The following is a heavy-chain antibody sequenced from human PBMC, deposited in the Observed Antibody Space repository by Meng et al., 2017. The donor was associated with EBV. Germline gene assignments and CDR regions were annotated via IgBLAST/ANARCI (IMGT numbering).Heavy chain of an antibody. Sequence: QLQLQESGPGLVXXXXXLXLTXXXPGDSISSNNHYRAWIRQPPGKGLEWIGSIYYSGSAYYNPSLKSRVTISVDTSKNQFSLKLGSVTAADTAVYYCARLSSPFTMSITGFDITDYWGQGTLVTVSS. D-gene: IGHD3-10*02. CDR1: GDSISSNNHY. V-gene: IGHV4-39*01. J-gene: IGHJ4*02. CDR3: ARLSSPFTMSITGFDITDY. CDR2: IYYSGSA.